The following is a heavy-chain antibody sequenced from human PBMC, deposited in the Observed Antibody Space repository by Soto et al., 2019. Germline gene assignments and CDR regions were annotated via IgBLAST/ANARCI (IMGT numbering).Heavy chain of an antibody. D-gene: IGHD3-16*01. J-gene: IGHJ4*02. CDR3: ARQYDYVWGTYGGCNYFDY. CDR1: GGSISSSSYY. Sequence: QLQLQESGPGLVKPSETLSLTCTVSGGSISSSSYYWGWIRQPPGKGLEWIGSIYYSGSTYYNPSLKSRVTISVDTSKNQFSLKLSSVTAADTAVYYCARQYDYVWGTYGGCNYFDYWGQGTLVTVSS. V-gene: IGHV4-39*01. CDR2: IYYSGST.